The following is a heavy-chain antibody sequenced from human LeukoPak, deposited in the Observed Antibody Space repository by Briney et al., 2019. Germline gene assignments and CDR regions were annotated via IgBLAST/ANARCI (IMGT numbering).Heavy chain of an antibody. CDR1: GGSISSSSYY. J-gene: IGHJ4*02. D-gene: IGHD2-2*01. CDR2: IYYSGST. V-gene: IGHV4-39*01. Sequence: LETLSLTCTVSGGSISSSSYYWGWIRQPPGKGLEWIGSIYYSGSTYYSPSLKSRVTISVDTSKNQFSLKLSSVTAADTAVYYCARQLGYCSSTSCYADKVDYWGQGTLVTVSS. CDR3: ARQLGYCSSTSCYADKVDY.